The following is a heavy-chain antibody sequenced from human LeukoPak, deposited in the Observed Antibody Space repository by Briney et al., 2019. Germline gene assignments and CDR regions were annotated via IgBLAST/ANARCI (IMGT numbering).Heavy chain of an antibody. D-gene: IGHD4-23*01. CDR2: ISAYNGNT. J-gene: IGHJ4*02. V-gene: IGHV1-18*01. CDR3: ARDLETTVEFGY. Sequence: ASVKVSCKASGGTFSSYAISWVRQAPGQGLEWMGWISAYNGNTNYAQKLQGRVTMTTDTSTSTAYMELRSLRSDDTAVYYCARDLETTVEFGYWGQGTLVTVSS. CDR1: GGTFSSYA.